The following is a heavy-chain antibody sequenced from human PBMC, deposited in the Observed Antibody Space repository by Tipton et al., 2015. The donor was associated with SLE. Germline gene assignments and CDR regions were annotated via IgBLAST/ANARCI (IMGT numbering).Heavy chain of an antibody. CDR1: GDSISSGYY. CDR3: ARGSPNSYGYSYWYFDL. V-gene: IGHV4-38-2*02. J-gene: IGHJ2*01. D-gene: IGHD5-18*01. CDR2: IYHSGST. Sequence: TLSLTCTVSGDSISSGYYWGWIRQPPGKGLEWIGSIYHSGSTYYNPSLKSRVTISVDTSKNQFSLKLSSVTAADTAVYYCARGSPNSYGYSYWYFDLWGRGTLVTVSS.